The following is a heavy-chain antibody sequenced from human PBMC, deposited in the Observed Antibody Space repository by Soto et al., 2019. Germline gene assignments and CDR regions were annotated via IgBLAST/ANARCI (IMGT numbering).Heavy chain of an antibody. CDR3: ARWYSSGLYYLDY. CDR1: GYSFTSYW. J-gene: IGHJ4*02. CDR2: IYPGDSDT. D-gene: IGHD6-19*01. V-gene: IGHV5-51*01. Sequence: GESLKICCKGSGYSFTSYWIAWVRQMPGKGLECMGIIYPGDSDTRYSPSFQGQVTISADKSSAYLQWSSLEASDTAMYYCARWYSSGLYYLDYWGQGTLVTVSS.